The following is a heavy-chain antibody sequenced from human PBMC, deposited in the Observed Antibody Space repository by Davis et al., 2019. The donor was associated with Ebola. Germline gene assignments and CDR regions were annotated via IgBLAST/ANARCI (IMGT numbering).Heavy chain of an antibody. J-gene: IGHJ4*02. CDR3: ARHEGSSSWYVLFDY. CDR2: IYPGDSDT. V-gene: IGHV5-51*01. Sequence: GESLKISCKGSGYSFTSYWISWVRQMPGKGLEWMGIIYPGDSDTRYSPSFQGQVTISADKSISTAYLQWSSLKASDTAMYYCARHEGSSSWYVLFDYWGQGTLVTVSS. CDR1: GYSFTSYW. D-gene: IGHD6-13*01.